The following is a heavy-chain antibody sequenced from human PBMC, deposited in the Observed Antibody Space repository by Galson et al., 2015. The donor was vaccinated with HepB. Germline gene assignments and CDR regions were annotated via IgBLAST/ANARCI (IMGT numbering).Heavy chain of an antibody. Sequence: SLRLSCAASGFTFSSYGMHWVRQAPGKGLEWVAFIRYDGSNKYYADSVKGRFTISRDNSKNTLYLQMNSLRAEDTAVYYCAKGAPRDGYNKGRGKFDYWGQGTLVTVSS. D-gene: IGHD5-24*01. CDR3: AKGAPRDGYNKGRGKFDY. CDR1: GFTFSSYG. CDR2: IRYDGSNK. J-gene: IGHJ4*02. V-gene: IGHV3-30*02.